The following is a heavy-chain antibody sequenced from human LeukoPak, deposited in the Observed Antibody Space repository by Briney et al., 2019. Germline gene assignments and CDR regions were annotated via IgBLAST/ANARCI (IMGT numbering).Heavy chain of an antibody. CDR1: GGSFSGYY. J-gene: IGHJ4*02. CDR3: ARGRGVRGVIIIPREYFEY. V-gene: IGHV4-34*01. Sequence: PSETLSLTCAVYGGSFSGYYWSWIRQSSGKGLEWIGEINHSGSTNYNPSLKSRVTISVDTSKNQFSLKLSSVTAADTAVYYCARGRGVRGVIIIPREYFEYWGPGTLVTGS. CDR2: INHSGST. D-gene: IGHD3-10*01.